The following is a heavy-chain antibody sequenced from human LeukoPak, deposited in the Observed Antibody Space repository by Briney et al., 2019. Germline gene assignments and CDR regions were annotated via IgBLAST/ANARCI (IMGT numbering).Heavy chain of an antibody. CDR1: GFTFSSYA. J-gene: IGHJ4*02. Sequence: QPGGSLRLSCAASGFTFSSYAMSWVRQAPGKGLEWVAAISGSGGSTYYADSVKGRFTISRDNSKNTLYLQMNSLRAEDTAVYYCAKARNTMIVVPTGYWGQGTLVTVSS. D-gene: IGHD3-22*01. CDR3: AKARNTMIVVPTGY. V-gene: IGHV3-23*01. CDR2: ISGSGGST.